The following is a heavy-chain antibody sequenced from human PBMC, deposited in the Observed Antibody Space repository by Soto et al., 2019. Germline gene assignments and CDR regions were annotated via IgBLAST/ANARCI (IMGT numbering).Heavy chain of an antibody. D-gene: IGHD2-8*02. CDR2: ISGGGSTK. J-gene: IGHJ2*01. CDR3: ARLHLAAPTGWYFDL. Sequence: GGSLRLSCVGSGFTFSNYEMTWVRQAPGKGLEWVSYISGGGSTKYYAVAVKGRVSISRDNSKNSLYLHMNNLRAEDTALYYYARLHLAAPTGWYFDLWGRGTLVTVSS. CDR1: GFTFSNYE. V-gene: IGHV3-48*03.